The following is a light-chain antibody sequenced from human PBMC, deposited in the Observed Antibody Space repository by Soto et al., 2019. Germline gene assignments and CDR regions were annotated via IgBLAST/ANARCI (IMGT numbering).Light chain of an antibody. V-gene: IGLV2-14*01. CDR3: ISYTGSSTSYV. Sequence: SELTQPASVSGSPGQSITISCTGTSSDVGGYNYVSWYQQYPGRVPKLLIYKVSNRPSGVSSRFSGSKSGNTASLTISGLQAEDGADYYCISYTGSSTSYVFGSGTKVTVL. J-gene: IGLJ1*01. CDR2: KVS. CDR1: SSDVGGYNY.